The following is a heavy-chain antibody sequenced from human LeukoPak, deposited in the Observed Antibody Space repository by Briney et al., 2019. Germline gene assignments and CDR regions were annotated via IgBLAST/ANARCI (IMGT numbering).Heavy chain of an antibody. V-gene: IGHV3-33*01. J-gene: IGHJ4*02. CDR1: GFTFSSYG. CDR3: ARELNWNEDFDY. Sequence: PGGSLRLSCAASGFTFSSYGMHWVRQAPVKGLEWVAVIWYDGSNKYYADSVKGRFTISRDNSKNTLYLQMNSLRAEDTAVYYCARELNWNEDFDYWGQGTLVTVSS. CDR2: IWYDGSNK. D-gene: IGHD1-1*01.